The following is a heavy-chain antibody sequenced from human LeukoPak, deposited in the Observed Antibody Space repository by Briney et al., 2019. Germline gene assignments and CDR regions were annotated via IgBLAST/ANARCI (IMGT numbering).Heavy chain of an antibody. J-gene: IGHJ4*02. CDR1: GFTFDDYT. V-gene: IGHV3-43*01. Sequence: GGSLRLSCAASGFTFDDYTMHWVRQAPGKGLEWVSLISWDGDSTYYADSVKGRFIISRDNCKNSLYLQMNSLRTEDTALYYCAKKGYGGRSGGAYFDYWGQGTLVTVSS. CDR3: AKKGYGGRSGGAYFDY. D-gene: IGHD4-23*01. CDR2: ISWDGDST.